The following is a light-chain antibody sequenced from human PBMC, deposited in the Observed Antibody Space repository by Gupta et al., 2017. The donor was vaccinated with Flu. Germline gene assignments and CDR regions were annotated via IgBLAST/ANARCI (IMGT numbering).Light chain of an antibody. V-gene: IGKV3-11*01. CDR2: DAS. Sequence: ERATLTCRASQSVSRYLSSYQQKPGQAPRLLIYDASNRATGIPARFSGSGSGTDFTLTISSLEPEDFAVYYCQQRSNRPPYTFGQGTKLQIK. CDR1: QSVSRY. CDR3: QQRSNRPPYT. J-gene: IGKJ2*01.